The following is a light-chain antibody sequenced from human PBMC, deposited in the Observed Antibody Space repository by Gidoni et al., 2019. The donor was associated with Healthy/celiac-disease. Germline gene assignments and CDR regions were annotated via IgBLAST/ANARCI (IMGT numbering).Light chain of an antibody. CDR3: QQRSNWPTLT. V-gene: IGKV3-11*01. CDR1: QSVGSY. CDR2: AAS. Sequence: DIVLTQSPATLPLSPGERATLSCRASQSVGSYLAWYQQKPGQAPRLLIYAASNRATGIPARFSGSGAGTDFTLTISRLEPEEFAVYYCQQRSNWPTLTFGGGTKVEIK. J-gene: IGKJ4*01.